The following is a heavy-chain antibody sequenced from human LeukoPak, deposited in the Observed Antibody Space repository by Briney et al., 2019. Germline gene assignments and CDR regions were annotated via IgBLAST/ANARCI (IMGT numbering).Heavy chain of an antibody. D-gene: IGHD5-18*01. Sequence: GSLRISSAASGFTVSSNYMRWGRPAPGGGVGWGSVIYSGGSTYYADSVNGRFTISRDNSNNTLYLQMNSLRAEDTAVYYCARGNGIYSYGFYYYYMDVWGKGTTVTVSS. V-gene: IGHV3-66*02. CDR2: IYSGGST. J-gene: IGHJ6*03. CDR3: ARGNGIYSYGFYYYYMDV. CDR1: GFTVSSNY.